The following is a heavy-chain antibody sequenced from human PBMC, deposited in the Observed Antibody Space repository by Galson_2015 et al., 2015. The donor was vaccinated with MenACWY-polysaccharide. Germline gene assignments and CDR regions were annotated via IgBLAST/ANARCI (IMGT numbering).Heavy chain of an antibody. CDR1: GFTFGDYA. J-gene: IGHJ4*01. Sequence: SLRLSCAASGFTFGDYAMAWFRQAPGKGLEWVGFIRCKASGETTGYAASVKGRFTISRDDSKSTAYLQMNSLQTEDTAIYYCTRDPPIDYWGQEPWSPSPQ. V-gene: IGHV3-49*03. CDR3: TRDPPIDY. CDR2: IRCKASGETT.